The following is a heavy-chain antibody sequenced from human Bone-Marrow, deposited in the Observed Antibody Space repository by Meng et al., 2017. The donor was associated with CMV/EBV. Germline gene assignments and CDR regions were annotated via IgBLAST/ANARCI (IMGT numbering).Heavy chain of an antibody. CDR3: ARGGIAARIRGSWFDP. J-gene: IGHJ5*02. CDR1: GFTFSSYS. CDR2: ISSSSSYI. D-gene: IGHD6-6*01. Sequence: GESLKISCAASGFTFSSYSMNWVRQAPGKGLEWVSSISSSSSYIYYADSVKGRFTISRDNAKNSLYLQMNSLRAEDTAVYYCARGGIAARIRGSWFDPWGQGTLVTASS. V-gene: IGHV3-21*01.